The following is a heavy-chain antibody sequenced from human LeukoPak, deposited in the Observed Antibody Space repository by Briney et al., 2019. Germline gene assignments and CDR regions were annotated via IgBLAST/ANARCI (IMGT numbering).Heavy chain of an antibody. CDR3: ARDRVAAAGIGAFDY. CDR2: ITQGGSEK. Sequence: GGSLRLSCEASGFTLSNRWMTWVRQAPGKGLEWVATITQGGSEKFYVDSVKGRFTISGDNAKNSLYLQMNSLRAEDTAVYYCARDRVAAAGIGAFDYWGQGTLVTVSS. CDR1: GFTLSNRW. D-gene: IGHD6-13*01. J-gene: IGHJ4*02. V-gene: IGHV3-7*01.